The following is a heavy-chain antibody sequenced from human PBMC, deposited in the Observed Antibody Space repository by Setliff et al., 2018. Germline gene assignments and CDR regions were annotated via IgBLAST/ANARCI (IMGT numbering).Heavy chain of an antibody. CDR2: IIPIFGTA. J-gene: IGHJ5*02. CDR1: GGTFSSYD. CDR3: ARGYSSSWQSRMGFDP. V-gene: IGHV1-69*06. D-gene: IGHD6-13*01. Sequence: SVKVSCKASGGTFSSYDISWVRQAPGQGLEWMGRIIPIFGTANYAQKFQGRVTITADKSTSTAYMELSRLRSEDTAVYYCARGYSSSWQSRMGFDPWGQGTLVTVSS.